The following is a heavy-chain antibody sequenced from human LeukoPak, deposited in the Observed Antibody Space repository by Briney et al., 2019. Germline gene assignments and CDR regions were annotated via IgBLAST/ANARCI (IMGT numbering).Heavy chain of an antibody. D-gene: IGHD2-2*02. V-gene: IGHV3-30*04. CDR1: GFTFSNFA. CDR2: VSYDGSYI. J-gene: IGHJ5*02. Sequence: GGSLRLSCAATGFTFSNFAMYWVRQAPGKGLEWVAVVSYDGSYIYYADSVKGRFTISRDNAKNSLYLQMNSLKAEDTAVYYCARSRYCSSTSCYRRDWFDPWGQGTLVTVSS. CDR3: ARSRYCSSTSCYRRDWFDP.